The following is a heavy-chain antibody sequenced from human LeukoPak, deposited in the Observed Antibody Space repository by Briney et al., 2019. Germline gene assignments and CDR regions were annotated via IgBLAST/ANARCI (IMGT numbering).Heavy chain of an antibody. CDR2: ISGSGGST. Sequence: GGSLRLSCAASGFTFSSYAMSWVRQAPGKGREWVSAISGSGGSTYYADSVKGRFTISRDNSKNTLYLQMNSLRAEDTAVYYCAKDIGEAAAGTGLVIDYWGQGTLVTVSS. CDR3: AKDIGEAAAGTGLVIDY. D-gene: IGHD6-13*01. CDR1: GFTFSSYA. J-gene: IGHJ4*02. V-gene: IGHV3-23*01.